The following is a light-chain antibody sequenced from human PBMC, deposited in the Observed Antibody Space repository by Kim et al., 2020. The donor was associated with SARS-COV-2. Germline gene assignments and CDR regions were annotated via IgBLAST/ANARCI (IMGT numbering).Light chain of an antibody. CDR3: HQHYSTPLT. CDR1: QSVLYSSNNKNY. Sequence: DIVMTQSPDSLAVSLGERATINCKSSQSVLYSSNNKNYLAWYQQKPGQSPKLLIYWASTRESGVPDRFSGSGSGTEFTLTISSLQAEDVAAYYCHQHYSTPLTFGGGTKVDIK. V-gene: IGKV4-1*01. CDR2: WAS. J-gene: IGKJ4*01.